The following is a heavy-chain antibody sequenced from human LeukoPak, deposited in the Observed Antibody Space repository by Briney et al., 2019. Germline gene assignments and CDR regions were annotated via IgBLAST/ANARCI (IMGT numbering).Heavy chain of an antibody. J-gene: IGHJ4*02. CDR1: GVSISSGGYY. V-gene: IGHV4-39*07. Sequence: SETLSLTCTVSGVSISSGGYYWSWIRQPPGKGLEWIGEINHSGSTNYNPSLKSRVTISVDTSKNQFSLKLSSVTAADTAVYYCARGRIAVAGTRDYFDYWGQGTLVTVSS. CDR3: ARGRIAVAGTRDYFDY. D-gene: IGHD6-19*01. CDR2: INHSGST.